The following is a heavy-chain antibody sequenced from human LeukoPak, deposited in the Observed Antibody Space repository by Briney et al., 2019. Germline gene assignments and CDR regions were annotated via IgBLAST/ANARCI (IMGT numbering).Heavy chain of an antibody. V-gene: IGHV4-34*01. CDR1: GGSFSGYY. Sequence: PSETLSLTCAVYGGSFSGYYWSWIRQPPGKGLEWIGEINHSGSTNYNPSLKSRVTISVDTSKNQFSLKLSSVTAADTAVYYCARENHSSSWYNYFDYWGQGTLVTISS. CDR3: ARENHSSSWYNYFDY. J-gene: IGHJ4*02. D-gene: IGHD6-13*01. CDR2: INHSGST.